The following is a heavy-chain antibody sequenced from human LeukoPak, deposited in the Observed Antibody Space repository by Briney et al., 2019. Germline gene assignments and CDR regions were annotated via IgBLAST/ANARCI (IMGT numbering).Heavy chain of an antibody. CDR2: MNPNSGNT. CDR1: GYTFTSYD. Sequence: RASVKVSCKASGYTFTSYDINWVRQATGQGLEWMGWMNPNSGNTGYAQKFQGRVTMTRNTSISTAYMELSSLRSEDTAVYYCARMPPSPPGVLEWLGFSGYYYYMDVWGKGTTVTVSS. J-gene: IGHJ6*03. V-gene: IGHV1-8*01. CDR3: ARMPPSPPGVLEWLGFSGYYYYMDV. D-gene: IGHD3-3*01.